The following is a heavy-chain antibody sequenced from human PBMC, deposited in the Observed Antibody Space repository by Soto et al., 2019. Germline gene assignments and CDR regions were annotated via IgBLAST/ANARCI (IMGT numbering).Heavy chain of an antibody. CDR3: AKNIGPTVTTRDDYFDY. V-gene: IGHV3-9*01. CDR1: GFTFDDYA. CDR2: ISWNSGYT. D-gene: IGHD4-17*01. Sequence: LSCVASGFTFDDYAMHWVRQAPGKGLEWVSGISWNSGYTAYADSVKGRFTVSRDKADNFLYLQMNSLRGEDTALYYCAKNIGPTVTTRDDYFDYWGQGTLVTVSS. J-gene: IGHJ4*02.